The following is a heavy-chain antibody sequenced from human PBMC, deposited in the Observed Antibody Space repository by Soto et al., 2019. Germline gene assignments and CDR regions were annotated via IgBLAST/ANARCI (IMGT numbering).Heavy chain of an antibody. CDR1: GFTFSSYA. V-gene: IGHV3-23*01. J-gene: IGHJ4*02. Sequence: EVQLSGSGGGLVQPGGSLRLSCAASGFTFSSYAMSWVRQAPGKGLEWVSAISGSSTSTYYADSVKGRFTISRDNSKKTQYLQINSLSADDTAVYYSAEDPSAGFAMDYYFDYWGQGTLVTVSS. CDR3: AEDPSAGFAMDYYFDY. D-gene: IGHD3-10*01. CDR2: ISGSSTST.